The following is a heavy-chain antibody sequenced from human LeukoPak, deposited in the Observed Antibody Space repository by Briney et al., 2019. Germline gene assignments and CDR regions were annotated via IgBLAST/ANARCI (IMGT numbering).Heavy chain of an antibody. D-gene: IGHD3-10*01. J-gene: IGHJ5*02. CDR3: AREGTRRGVPNWFDP. Sequence: SETLSLTCAVYGGSFSGYYWSWIRQPPGKGLEWIGEINHSGSTNYNPSLKSRVTISVDTSKNQFSLKLSSVTAADTAVYYCAREGTRRGVPNWFDPRGQGTLVTVSS. CDR2: INHSGST. CDR1: GGSFSGYY. V-gene: IGHV4-34*01.